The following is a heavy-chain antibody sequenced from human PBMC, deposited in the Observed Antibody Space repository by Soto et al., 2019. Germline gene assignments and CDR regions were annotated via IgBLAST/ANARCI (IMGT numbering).Heavy chain of an antibody. CDR1: GGTFSSYA. Sequence: SVKVSCKASGGTFSSYAISWVRQAPGQGLEWMGGIIPIFGTANYAQKFQGRVTITADESTSTAYMELSSLRPEDTAVYYCARDSVYYYDSSGYYPLYYYGTDVWGQGTTVTVS. CDR2: IIPIFGTA. J-gene: IGHJ6*02. V-gene: IGHV1-69*13. D-gene: IGHD3-22*01. CDR3: ARDSVYYYDSSGYYPLYYYGTDV.